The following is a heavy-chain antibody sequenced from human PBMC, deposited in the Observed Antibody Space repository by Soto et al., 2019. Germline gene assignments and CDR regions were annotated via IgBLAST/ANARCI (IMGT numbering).Heavy chain of an antibody. Sequence: PGGSLRLSCAASGFTSSSYSMNWVRQAPGKGLEWVSYISSSSSTIYYADSVKGRFTISRDNAKNSLYLQMNSLRAEDTAVYYRARAMLTTATNWFDPWGQGTLVTVSS. J-gene: IGHJ5*02. CDR2: ISSSSSTI. D-gene: IGHD2-8*01. V-gene: IGHV3-48*01. CDR1: GFTSSSYS. CDR3: ARAMLTTATNWFDP.